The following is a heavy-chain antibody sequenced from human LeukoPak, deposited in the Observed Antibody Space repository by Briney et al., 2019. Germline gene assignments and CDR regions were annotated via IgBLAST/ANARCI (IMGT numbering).Heavy chain of an antibody. Sequence: PSETLSLTCTVSGGSISSGGYYWTWLRQHPGKGLEWIGYIYYSGSTYYNPSLKSRVTISVDASKNQFSLKLSSVTAADTAVYYCARDTGGVDYWGQGTLVTVSS. J-gene: IGHJ4*02. CDR2: IYYSGST. CDR1: GGSISSGGYY. V-gene: IGHV4-31*03. CDR3: ARDTGGVDY. D-gene: IGHD1-14*01.